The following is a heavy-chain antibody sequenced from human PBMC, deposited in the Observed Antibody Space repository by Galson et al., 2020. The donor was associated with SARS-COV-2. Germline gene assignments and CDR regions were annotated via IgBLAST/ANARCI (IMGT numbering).Heavy chain of an antibody. CDR1: DGPMSSYY. V-gene: IGHV4-59*01. CDR2: ISYSGHT. D-gene: IGHD4-17*01. CDR3: ARDPAPLYGDNFYYAMDV. Sequence: ETSETLSLTCTVSDGPMSSYYWNWIRQPPGKGLEWIGYISYSGHTNYNPSLKSRVTMSVDLSKNQFSLNLSSVTAADTAVYFCARDPAPLYGDNFYYAMDVWGQGTTVTVSS. J-gene: IGHJ6*02.